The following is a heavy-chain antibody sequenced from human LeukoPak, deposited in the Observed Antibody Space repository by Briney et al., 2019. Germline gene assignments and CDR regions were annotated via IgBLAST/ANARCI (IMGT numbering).Heavy chain of an antibody. CDR2: IYYSGST. J-gene: IGHJ4*02. CDR3: ARERWLQPGFDY. CDR1: GGSISSYY. Sequence: PSETLSLTCTVSGGSISSYYWSWIRQPPGKGLEWIGYIYYSGSTNYNPSLKSRVTISVDTSKNQFSLKLSSVTAADTAVYYCARERWLQPGFDYWGQGTLVTVSS. D-gene: IGHD5-24*01. V-gene: IGHV4-59*01.